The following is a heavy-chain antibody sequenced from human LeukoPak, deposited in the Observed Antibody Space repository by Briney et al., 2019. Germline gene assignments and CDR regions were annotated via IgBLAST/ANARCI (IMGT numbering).Heavy chain of an antibody. D-gene: IGHD6-19*01. CDR1: GFTFSSYW. Sequence: PGGSLRLSCAASGFTFSSYWMSWVRQAPGKGLECVANIKQDGSEKYYVDSVKGRFTISRDNAKNSLYLQMNSLRAEDTAVYYCARFIAVAGSYYYYYYMDVWGKGTTVTVSS. J-gene: IGHJ6*03. CDR2: IKQDGSEK. CDR3: ARFIAVAGSYYYYYYMDV. V-gene: IGHV3-7*01.